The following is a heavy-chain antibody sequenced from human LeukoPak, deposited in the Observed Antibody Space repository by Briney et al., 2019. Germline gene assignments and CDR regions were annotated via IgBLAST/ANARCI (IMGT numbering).Heavy chain of an antibody. V-gene: IGHV3-48*01. J-gene: IGHJ4*02. CDR1: GFTFSSYS. D-gene: IGHD2-2*01. Sequence: TGGSLRLSCAASGFTFSSYSMNWVRQAPGKGLEWVSHISESSNTIHYADSVKGRFTISRDNARRSLYLQMNSLRAEDTGVYYCARACGGASCYDTPDFDCWGQGTLVTVAS. CDR3: ARACGGASCYDTPDFDC. CDR2: ISESSNTI.